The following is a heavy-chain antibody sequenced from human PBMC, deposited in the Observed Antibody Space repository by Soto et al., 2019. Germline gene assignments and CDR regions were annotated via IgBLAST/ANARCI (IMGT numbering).Heavy chain of an antibody. CDR3: AASYGDYPGSDFQH. V-gene: IGHV3-23*01. D-gene: IGHD4-17*01. CDR2: ISGSGGST. CDR1: GFTFSSYA. J-gene: IGHJ1*01. Sequence: PGGSLRLSCAASGFTFSSYAMSWVRQAPGKGLEWVSAISGSGGSTYYADSVKGRFTISRDNSKNTLYLQMNSLRAEDTAVYYCAASYGDYPGSDFQHWGQGTLVTVSS.